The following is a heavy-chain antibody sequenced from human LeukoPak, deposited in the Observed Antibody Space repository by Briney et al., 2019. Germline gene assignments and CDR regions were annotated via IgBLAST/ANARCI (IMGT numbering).Heavy chain of an antibody. CDR1: GFTFSSYG. V-gene: IGHV3-23*01. CDR3: AKAQTYYYDSSGYEGAFDI. Sequence: GGSLRLSCAASGFTFSSYGMSWVRQAPGKGLEWVSAVSDSVTSTFYADSVKGRFTISRANSKNTLYLQMNSLRADDTAVYYCAKAQTYYYDSSGYEGAFDIWGQGTMVTVSS. J-gene: IGHJ3*02. CDR2: VSDSVTST. D-gene: IGHD3-22*01.